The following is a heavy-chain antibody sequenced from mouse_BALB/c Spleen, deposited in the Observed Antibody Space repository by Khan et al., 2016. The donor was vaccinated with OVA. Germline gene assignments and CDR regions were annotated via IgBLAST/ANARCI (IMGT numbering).Heavy chain of an antibody. Sequence: EVHLVESGGGLVHPGGSRKLSCAASGFTFSSFGMHWVRQAPEKGLEWVAYINSGSSTIYYADPVKGRFTISRDNPKNTLFLQMTSLRSEDTAMYYCARGNWAYWGQGTTLTVSS. CDR1: GFTFSSFG. J-gene: IGHJ2*01. D-gene: IGHD4-1*01. CDR2: INSGSSTI. V-gene: IGHV5-17*02. CDR3: ARGNWAY.